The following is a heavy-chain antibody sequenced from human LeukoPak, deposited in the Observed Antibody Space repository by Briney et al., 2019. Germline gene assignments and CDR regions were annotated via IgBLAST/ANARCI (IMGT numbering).Heavy chain of an antibody. J-gene: IGHJ4*02. Sequence: SETLSLTCTVSGYSISSGYYWGWIRQPPGKGLEWIGSIYYSGSTYYNPSLKSRVTISVDTSKNQFSLKLSSVTAADTAVYYCARDPGGSWYSSGHLDYWGQGTLVTVSS. CDR1: GYSISSGYY. CDR3: ARDPGGSWYSSGHLDY. CDR2: IYYSGST. D-gene: IGHD6-19*01. V-gene: IGHV4-38-2*02.